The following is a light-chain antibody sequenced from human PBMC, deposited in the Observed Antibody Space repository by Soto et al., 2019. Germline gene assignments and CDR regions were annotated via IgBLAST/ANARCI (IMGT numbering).Light chain of an antibody. J-gene: IGKJ1*01. CDR2: GAS. Sequence: DIQMTQSPSSLSASVGDRVTITCQTSQSINTYLNWYQQKPGKAPKLLIYGASSLQSGVPSRFSGSGSGTDFTLTITSPHPEDFATYYCQQSYSTVWTFGQGTKVDIK. CDR3: QQSYSTVWT. CDR1: QSINTY. V-gene: IGKV1-39*01.